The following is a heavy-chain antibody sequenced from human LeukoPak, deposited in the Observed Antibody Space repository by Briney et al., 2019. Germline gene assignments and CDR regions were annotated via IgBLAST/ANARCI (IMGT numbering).Heavy chain of an antibody. CDR1: GYTFSSYG. Sequence: GASVKVSCKASGYTFSSYGITWVRQAPGQGLEWMGWISGYNDNTNYAQKLQGRVTMTTDASTSTAYMELRSLRSEDTAVYYCATEKWRIPKGAFDIWGQGTIVTVSS. CDR3: ATEKWRIPKGAFDI. V-gene: IGHV1-18*01. J-gene: IGHJ3*02. CDR2: ISGYNDNT. D-gene: IGHD2-8*01.